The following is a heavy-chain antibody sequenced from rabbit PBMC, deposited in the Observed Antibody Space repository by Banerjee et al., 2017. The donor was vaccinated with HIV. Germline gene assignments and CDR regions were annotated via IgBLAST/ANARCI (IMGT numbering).Heavy chain of an antibody. V-gene: IGHV1S45*01. Sequence: QEQLEESGGDLVKPEGSLTLTCTASGFSFSSSYWICWVRQAPGKGLEWTGCIYTGSSGITYYASWVNGRFTISRSTSLNTVDLQMTSLTAADTATYFCARYHAYDYAAYAFNLWGPGTLVTVS. D-gene: IGHD6-1*01. CDR1: GFSFSSSYW. J-gene: IGHJ4*01. CDR2: IYTGSSGIT. CDR3: ARYHAYDYAAYAFNL.